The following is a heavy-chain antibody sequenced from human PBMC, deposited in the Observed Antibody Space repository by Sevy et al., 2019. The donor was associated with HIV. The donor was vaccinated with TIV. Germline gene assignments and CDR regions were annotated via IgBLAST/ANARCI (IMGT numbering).Heavy chain of an antibody. D-gene: IGHD3-16*02. J-gene: IGHJ4*02. CDR3: VRTVSGTFRYDDY. Sequence: GGSLRLSCAASGFMFNTYSMNWVRQAPGTGLEWLSYINSGSGAISYADSVKGRFTISRANAKNSLYLQMNSLRAEDTAVYYCVRTVSGTFRYDDYWGQGTLVTVSS. V-gene: IGHV3-48*01. CDR1: GFMFNTYS. CDR2: INSGSGAI.